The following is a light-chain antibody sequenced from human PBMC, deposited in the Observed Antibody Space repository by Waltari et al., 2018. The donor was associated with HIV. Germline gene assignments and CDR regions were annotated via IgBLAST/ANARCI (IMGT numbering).Light chain of an antibody. V-gene: IGLV3-25*03. CDR1: ALAKQY. J-gene: IGLJ1*01. CDR3: QSADSSGSSFV. Sequence: SYELTQPPSVSVSPGQTARITCSGDALAKQYAHWYQQKSGQAPVSVIYKDSERPSGIPGRFSGSSSGTTVTLTISGVQAEDEADYYCQSADSSGSSFVFGTGTKVTVL. CDR2: KDS.